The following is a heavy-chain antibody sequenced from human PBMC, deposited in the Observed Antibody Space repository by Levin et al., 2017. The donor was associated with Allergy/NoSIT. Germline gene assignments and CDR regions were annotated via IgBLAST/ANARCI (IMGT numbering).Heavy chain of an antibody. CDR1: GYTFTSYY. Sequence: ASVKVSCKASGYTFTSYYMHWVRQAPGQGLEWMGIINPSGGSTSYAQKFQGRVTMTRDTSTSTVYMELSSLRSEDTAVYYCARIPCRSSSTSCHEYYFDYWGQGTLVTVSS. J-gene: IGHJ4*02. CDR2: INPSGGST. CDR3: ARIPCRSSSTSCHEYYFDY. V-gene: IGHV1-46*01. D-gene: IGHD2-2*01.